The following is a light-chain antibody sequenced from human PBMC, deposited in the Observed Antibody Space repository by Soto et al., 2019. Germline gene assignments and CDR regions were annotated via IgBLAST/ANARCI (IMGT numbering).Light chain of an antibody. CDR2: DAS. J-gene: IGKJ3*01. Sequence: EIVLTQSPATLSLSPGERATLSCRASQSVSSYLAWYQQKPGQAPRLLIYDASNRATGIPARFSGSGSGTDFTLTISSLEPEDFAVYYCQQRSNWPIFTFGPGTKVHIK. CDR1: QSVSSY. V-gene: IGKV3-11*01. CDR3: QQRSNWPIFT.